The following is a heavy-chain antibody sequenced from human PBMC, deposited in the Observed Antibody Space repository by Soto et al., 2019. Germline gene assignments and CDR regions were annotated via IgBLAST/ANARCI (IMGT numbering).Heavy chain of an antibody. Sequence: PVGSLRLSCAASGFTFSSYWMHWVRQAPGKGLVWVSRINSDGSSTSYADSVKGRFTISRDNAKNTLYLQMNSLRAEDTAVYYCARGGQGSSWSPYYYYGTDVWGQGTTVTVSS. CDR3: ARGGQGSSWSPYYYYGTDV. CDR1: GFTFSSYW. V-gene: IGHV3-74*01. D-gene: IGHD6-13*01. CDR2: INSDGSST. J-gene: IGHJ6*02.